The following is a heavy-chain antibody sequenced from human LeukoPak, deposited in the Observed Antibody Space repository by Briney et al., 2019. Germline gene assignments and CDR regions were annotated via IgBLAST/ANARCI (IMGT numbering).Heavy chain of an antibody. D-gene: IGHD3-22*01. V-gene: IGHV3-30*04. CDR1: GFTFSSYA. Sequence: PGGSLRLSCAASGFTFSSYAMHWVRQAPGKGLEWVAVISYDGSNKYYADSVKGRFTISRDNPKNTLYLQMNSLRAEDTAVYYCARVNDSSGYLSGQIDYWGQGTLVTVSS. CDR3: ARVNDSSGYLSGQIDY. J-gene: IGHJ4*02. CDR2: ISYDGSNK.